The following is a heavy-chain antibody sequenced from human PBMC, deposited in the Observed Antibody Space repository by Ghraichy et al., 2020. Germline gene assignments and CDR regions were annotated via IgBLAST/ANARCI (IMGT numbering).Heavy chain of an antibody. CDR3: ARGSKDLDY. J-gene: IGHJ4*02. CDR2: ISYDRNHT. CDR1: GFPFSSFT. Sequence: GGSLRLSCAASGFPFSSFTIHWVRQAPGKGLEWMTSISYDRNHTYYADSVKGRITVSRDNSKNTLYLQMNSLRPEDTGIYYCARGSKDLDYWGQGSLVIVSS. V-gene: IGHV3-30*04.